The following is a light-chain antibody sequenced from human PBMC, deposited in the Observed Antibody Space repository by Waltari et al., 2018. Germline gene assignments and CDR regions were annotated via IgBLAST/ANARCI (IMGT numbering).Light chain of an antibody. CDR3: SAWDSRVSGDV. CDR1: SYHVGNPG. CDR2: RNT. V-gene: IGLV10-54*01. Sequence: QAGLTQPPSVSKGLRQTATLTCTGNSYHVGNPGAAWLQQHQGHPPKLLSYRNTNRPSGISGRFSAFRSGNTASLTITGLQPEDEADYYCSAWDSRVSGDVFGSGTKLTVL. J-gene: IGLJ6*01.